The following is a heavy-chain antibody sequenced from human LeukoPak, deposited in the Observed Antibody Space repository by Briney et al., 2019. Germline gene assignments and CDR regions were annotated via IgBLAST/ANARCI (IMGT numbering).Heavy chain of an antibody. CDR2: MNPNSGHT. CDR1: GYTFTSYD. J-gene: IGHJ4*02. V-gene: IGHV1-8*01. CDR3: ARDVNSGMVYATFDY. D-gene: IGHD2-8*01. Sequence: ASVKVSCKGSGYTFTSYDINWVRQATGQGLEWVGWMNPNSGHTGYAQKFQGRVTMTRNTSISTAYMELSSLRSEDTAVYYCARDVNSGMVYATFDYWGQGTLVTVSS.